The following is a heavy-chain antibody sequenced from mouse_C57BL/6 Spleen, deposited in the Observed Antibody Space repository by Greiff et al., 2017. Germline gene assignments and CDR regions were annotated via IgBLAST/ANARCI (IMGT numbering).Heavy chain of an antibody. CDR3: TRYYDAVWYFDV. J-gene: IGHJ1*03. V-gene: IGHV1-50*01. Sequence: QVQLQQPGAELVKPGASVKLSCKASGYTFTSYRMQWVKQRPGQGLEWIGEIDPSDSYTNYNKKFKGKATMTVDTASSTAYMQLSSLTSEDSAVYYSTRYYDAVWYFDVWGTGTTVTVSS. D-gene: IGHD1-1*01. CDR1: GYTFTSYR. CDR2: IDPSDSYT.